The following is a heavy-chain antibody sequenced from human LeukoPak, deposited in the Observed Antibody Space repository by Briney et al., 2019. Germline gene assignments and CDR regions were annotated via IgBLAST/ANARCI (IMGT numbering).Heavy chain of an antibody. Sequence: PGRSLRLSCAASGFTFSSYGMHWVRQAPGKGLEWVAVISYDGSNKYYADSVKGRFTISRDNSKNTLYLQMNSLRAEDTAVYYCAKDTYPDNTWELLQYYYGMDVWGQGTTVTVSS. CDR1: GFTFSSYG. D-gene: IGHD1-26*01. V-gene: IGHV3-30*18. CDR3: AKDTYPDNTWELLQYYYGMDV. J-gene: IGHJ6*02. CDR2: ISYDGSNK.